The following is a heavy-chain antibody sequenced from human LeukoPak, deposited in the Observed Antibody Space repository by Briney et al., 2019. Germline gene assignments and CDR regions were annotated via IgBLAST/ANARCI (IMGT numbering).Heavy chain of an antibody. V-gene: IGHV4-59*01. J-gene: IGHJ5*02. CDR1: GGSISSYY. CDR2: IYYRGST. CDR3: ARRDCTSTTCWFDL. Sequence: PSETLSLTCSVSGGSISSYYWSWIRQPPGKGLEWIGYIYYRGSTNYNPSLKSRVTISLDTSKNQFSLKLSSVTAADTAVYYCARRDCTSTTCWFDLWGQGTLVTVSS. D-gene: IGHD2-2*01.